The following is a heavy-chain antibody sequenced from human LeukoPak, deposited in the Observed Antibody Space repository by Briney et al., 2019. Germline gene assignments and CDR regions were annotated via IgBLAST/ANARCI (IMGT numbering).Heavy chain of an antibody. CDR3: ARGVLLWFGDYFDY. CDR2: IYTSGST. Sequence: PSQTLSLTCTVSGGSISSGSYYWSWIQQPAGKGLEWIGRIYTSGSTNYNPSLKSRVTISVDTSKNQFSLKLSSVTAADTAVYYCARGVLLWFGDYFDYWGQGTLVTVSS. V-gene: IGHV4-61*02. D-gene: IGHD3-10*01. J-gene: IGHJ4*02. CDR1: GGSISSGSYY.